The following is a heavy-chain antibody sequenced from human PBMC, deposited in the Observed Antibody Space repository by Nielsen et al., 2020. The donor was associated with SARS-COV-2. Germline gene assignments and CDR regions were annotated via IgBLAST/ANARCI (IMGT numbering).Heavy chain of an antibody. Sequence: ASVKVSCKASGYTFTDYYMHWVRQAPGQGLEWMGRISPNSGGTSYAQKFQGRVTMTRDTSITTAYMEVSRLQFDDTAVYYCAKDHRGSSGYYYDNYYYGMDVWGQGTTVTVSS. CDR2: ISPNSGGT. J-gene: IGHJ6*02. CDR1: GYTFTDYY. D-gene: IGHD3-22*01. CDR3: AKDHRGSSGYYYDNYYYGMDV. V-gene: IGHV1-2*06.